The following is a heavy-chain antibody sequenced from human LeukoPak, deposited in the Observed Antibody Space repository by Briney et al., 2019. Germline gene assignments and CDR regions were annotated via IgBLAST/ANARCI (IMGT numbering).Heavy chain of an antibody. V-gene: IGHV4-31*03. D-gene: IGHD3-22*01. Sequence: PSETLSLTCTVSGGSISSGGYYWSWIRQHPGKGLEWIGYIYYSGSTYYNPSLKSRVTISVDTSKNQFSLKLSSVTAADTAVYYCARVLYYYDSSGYSVRHTFDYWGQGILVTVSS. CDR2: IYYSGST. CDR3: ARVLYYYDSSGYSVRHTFDY. J-gene: IGHJ4*02. CDR1: GGSISSGGYY.